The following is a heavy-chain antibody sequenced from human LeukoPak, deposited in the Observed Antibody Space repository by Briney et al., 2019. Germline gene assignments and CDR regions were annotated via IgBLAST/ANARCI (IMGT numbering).Heavy chain of an antibody. CDR1: GYTFTNYG. V-gene: IGHV1-18*01. D-gene: IGHD3-22*01. J-gene: IGHJ4*02. CDR3: ARSHSGSLRAPFDY. CDR2: INTFNANT. Sequence: ASVKVSCKASGYTFTNYGLIWVRQAPGQGLEWMGWINTFNANTKCGQKFQGRVTMTTDKTTSTAYMELRNLRSDDTAVYYCARSHSGSLRAPFDYWGQGTLVTVSS.